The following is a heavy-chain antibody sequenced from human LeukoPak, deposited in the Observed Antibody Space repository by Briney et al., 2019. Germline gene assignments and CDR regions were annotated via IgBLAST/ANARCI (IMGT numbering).Heavy chain of an antibody. CDR3: ARSGYSSGWYALSRYYYYMDV. D-gene: IGHD6-19*01. CDR2: INHSGST. V-gene: IGHV4-34*01. J-gene: IGHJ6*03. CDR1: GGSFSGYY. Sequence: SETLSLTCAVYGGSFSGYYWSWIRQPPGKGLEWIGEINHSGSTNYNPSLKSRVTISVDTSKNQFSLKLSSVTAADTAVYYCARSGYSSGWYALSRYYYYMDVWGKGTTVTVSS.